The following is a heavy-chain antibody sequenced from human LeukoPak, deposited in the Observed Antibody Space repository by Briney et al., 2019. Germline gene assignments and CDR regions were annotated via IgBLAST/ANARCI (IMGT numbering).Heavy chain of an antibody. CDR1: GFTFSSYV. Sequence: GRSLRLSCAASGFTFSSYVMHWVRQAPGKGLEWVAVISYDGSNKYYADSVKGRFTISRDNSKNTLYLQVNSLRAEDTAVYYCARGFYGDYLYYFDYWGQGTLVTVSS. CDR3: ARGFYGDYLYYFDY. CDR2: ISYDGSNK. V-gene: IGHV3-30-3*01. D-gene: IGHD4-17*01. J-gene: IGHJ4*02.